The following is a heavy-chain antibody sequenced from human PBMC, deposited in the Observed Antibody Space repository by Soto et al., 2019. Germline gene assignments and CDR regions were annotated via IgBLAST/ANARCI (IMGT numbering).Heavy chain of an antibody. CDR1: GFTFSSYW. J-gene: IGHJ3*02. Sequence: GGCLRLSCAASGFTFSSYWMHWVRQAPGKGLVWVSRINGDGSSTSYADSVKGRFTISRDNAKNTLYLQMNSLRAEDTAVYYCARVAYYDFWSGYAFDIWGQGTMVTVSS. CDR3: ARVAYYDFWSGYAFDI. CDR2: INGDGSST. V-gene: IGHV3-74*01. D-gene: IGHD3-3*01.